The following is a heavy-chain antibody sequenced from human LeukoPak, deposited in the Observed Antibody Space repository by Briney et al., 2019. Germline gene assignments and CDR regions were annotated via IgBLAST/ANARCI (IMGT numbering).Heavy chain of an antibody. D-gene: IGHD3-10*02. CDR1: GFTLSSYS. Sequence: PGGSLRLSCAVSGFTLSSYSMKWVRQAPGKGLEWVSSISSSSLYIYYGDSVKGRFTISRDNAKHSVYLQMNSLRAEDTAVYYCAELGITMIGGVWGKGTTVTISS. V-gene: IGHV3-21*01. CDR2: ISSSSLYI. CDR3: AELGITMIGGV. J-gene: IGHJ6*04.